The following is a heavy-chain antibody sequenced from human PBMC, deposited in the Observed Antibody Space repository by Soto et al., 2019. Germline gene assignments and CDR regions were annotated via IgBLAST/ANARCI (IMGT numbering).Heavy chain of an antibody. J-gene: IGHJ4*02. CDR1: GFTFSSYA. CDR2: ISSNGGST. Sequence: PXXSLRLSCSASGFTFSSYAMHWVLQAPGKGLEYVSAISSNGGSTYYADSVKGRFTISRDNSKNTLYLQMSSLRDEDTAVYYCVTGYSGYDSSHFDYWGQGTLVTVSS. CDR3: VTGYSGYDSSHFDY. V-gene: IGHV3-64D*08. D-gene: IGHD5-12*01.